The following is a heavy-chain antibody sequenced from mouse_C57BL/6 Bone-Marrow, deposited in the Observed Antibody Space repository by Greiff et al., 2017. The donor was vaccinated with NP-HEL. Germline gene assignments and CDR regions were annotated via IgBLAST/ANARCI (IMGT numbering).Heavy chain of an antibody. Sequence: QVQLQQPGAELMKPGASVKLSCKATGYTFTGYWIEWVKQRPGHGLEWIGEILPGSGSTNYNEKFKGKATFTADTSSNTAYMQLSSLTTEDSAIYYCARDGVTTVVAYYFDYWGQGTTLTVSS. CDR3: ARDGVTTVVAYYFDY. V-gene: IGHV1-9*01. D-gene: IGHD1-1*01. CDR1: GYTFTGYW. CDR2: ILPGSGST. J-gene: IGHJ2*01.